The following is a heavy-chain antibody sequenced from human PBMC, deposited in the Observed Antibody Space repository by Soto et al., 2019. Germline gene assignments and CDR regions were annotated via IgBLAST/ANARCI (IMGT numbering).Heavy chain of an antibody. CDR3: ARHLTLDDYGDYIHWFDP. CDR1: GGSISSSSYY. CDR2: IYYSGST. D-gene: IGHD4-17*01. J-gene: IGHJ5*02. Sequence: QLQLQESGPGLVKPSETLSLTCTVSGGSISSSSYYWGWIRQPPGKGLEWIGSIYYSGSTYYNPSLKSRVTISVDTSKNQFSLKLSSVTAADTAVYYCARHLTLDDYGDYIHWFDPWGQGTLVTVSS. V-gene: IGHV4-39*01.